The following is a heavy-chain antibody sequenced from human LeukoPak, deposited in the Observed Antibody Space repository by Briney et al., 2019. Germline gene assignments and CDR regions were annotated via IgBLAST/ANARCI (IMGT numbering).Heavy chain of an antibody. J-gene: IGHJ4*02. V-gene: IGHV4-39*07. CDR2: INHGGGT. CDR1: GGSIISSSFY. Sequence: PSETLSLTCSVSGGSIISSSFYWGWIRQPPGKGLEWIGEINHGGGTEYNPSLKSRATISVDTSKKQFSLNLSSVTAADTAVYYCARGEDGTGDYRPTYFDSWGQGTLVTVSP. D-gene: IGHD4-17*01. CDR3: ARGEDGTGDYRPTYFDS.